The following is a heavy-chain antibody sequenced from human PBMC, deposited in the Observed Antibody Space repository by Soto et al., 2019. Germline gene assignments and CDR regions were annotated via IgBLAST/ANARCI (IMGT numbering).Heavy chain of an antibody. CDR3: ARDRGWSDAFDI. Sequence: SETLSLTCTVSGGSISSYYWSWIRQPPGKGLEWIGYIYYSGSTNYNPSLKSRVTISVDTSKNQFSLKLSSVTAADTAVYYCARDRGWSDAFDIWGQGTMVTVSS. CDR1: GGSISSYY. D-gene: IGHD6-19*01. V-gene: IGHV4-59*01. J-gene: IGHJ3*02. CDR2: IYYSGST.